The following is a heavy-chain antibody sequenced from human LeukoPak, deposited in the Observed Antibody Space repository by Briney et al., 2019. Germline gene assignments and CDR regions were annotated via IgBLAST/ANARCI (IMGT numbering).Heavy chain of an antibody. CDR3: AKILSGGAFDI. CDR2: IYYSGST. D-gene: IGHD1-14*01. V-gene: IGHV4-39*07. J-gene: IGHJ3*02. Sequence: SETLSLTCTVSGGSISSSSYYWGWIRQPPGKGLEWIGSIYYSGSTYYNPSLKSRVTISVDTSKNQFSLKLSSVTAADTAVYYCAKILSGGAFDIWGQGTMVTVSS. CDR1: GGSISSSSYY.